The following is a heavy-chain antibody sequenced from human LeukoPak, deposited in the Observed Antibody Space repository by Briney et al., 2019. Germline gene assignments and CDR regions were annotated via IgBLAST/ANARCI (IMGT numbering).Heavy chain of an antibody. D-gene: IGHD3-22*01. CDR3: ARGDYYDSSGKDAFDI. CDR2: IKQDGSEK. J-gene: IGHJ3*02. V-gene: IGHV3-7*01. Sequence: GGSLRLSCAASGFTFSSYWMSWVRQAPGKGLEWVANIKQDGSEKYYVDSVKGRFTISRDNAKNSLYLQMNSLRAEDTAVYYCARGDYYDSSGKDAFDIWGQGTMVTVSS. CDR1: GFTFSSYW.